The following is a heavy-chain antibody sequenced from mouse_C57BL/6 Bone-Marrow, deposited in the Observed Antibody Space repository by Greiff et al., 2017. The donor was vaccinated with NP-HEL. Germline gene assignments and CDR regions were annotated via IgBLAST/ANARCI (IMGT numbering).Heavy chain of an antibody. D-gene: IGHD6-1*01. CDR3: TGSLYNPVLFDY. Sequence: EVKVEESGGGLVQPGGSMKLSCVASGFTFSNYWMNWVRQSPGQGLEWVAQIRLKSDNYATHYAESVKGRFTISRDDSKSSVYLQINNLRAEDTGIYYCTGSLYNPVLFDYWGQGTTLTVSS. CDR1: GFTFSNYW. J-gene: IGHJ2*01. CDR2: IRLKSDNYAT. V-gene: IGHV6-3*01.